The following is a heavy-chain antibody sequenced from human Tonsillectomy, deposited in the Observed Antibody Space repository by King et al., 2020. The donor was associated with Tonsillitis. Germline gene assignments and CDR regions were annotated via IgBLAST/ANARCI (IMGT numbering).Heavy chain of an antibody. V-gene: IGHV3-23*04. CDR3: AKEGGYYDSSGYYYD. CDR1: GFTFSSYA. Sequence: QLVQSGGGLVQPGGSLRLSCAASGFTFSSYAMSWVRQAPGKGLEWVSAISGSGGKTYYADSVKGRFIISRDNSKNTLYLQMKSLRAEATAVYYCAKEGGYYDSSGYYYDWGQGTLVTVSS. J-gene: IGHJ4*02. CDR2: ISGSGGKT. D-gene: IGHD3-22*01.